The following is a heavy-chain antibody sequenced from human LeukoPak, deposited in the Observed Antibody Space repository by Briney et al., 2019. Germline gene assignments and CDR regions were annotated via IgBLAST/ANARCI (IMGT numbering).Heavy chain of an antibody. V-gene: IGHV4-39*01. CDR3: ARSYGYSRSDV. J-gene: IGHJ4*02. D-gene: IGHD5-24*01. Sequence: SETLSLTCTVSGGSISPSSYYWGWIRQPPGKGLEWIGSIFSSGSTHYNPSLKSRLTISLDTSKNQFSLKLNSVTAADTAVYSCARSYGYSRSDVWGQGTLVTVSS. CDR2: IFSSGST. CDR1: GGSISPSSYY.